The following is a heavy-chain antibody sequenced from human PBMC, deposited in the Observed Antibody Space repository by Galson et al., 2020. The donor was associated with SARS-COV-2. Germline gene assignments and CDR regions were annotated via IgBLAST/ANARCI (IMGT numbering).Heavy chain of an antibody. J-gene: IGHJ4*02. CDR2: IDGDGTST. Sequence: GESLKISCAASGFTFNNYWMHWVRQAPGEGPVGVSCIDGDGTSTKSADSVKGRFIISRDNAKNTLYLQMNSLRAEDTAVYYCARGNYGYDYWGQGTLVTVSS. D-gene: IGHD3-10*01. CDR3: ARGNYGYDY. CDR1: GFTFNNYW. V-gene: IGHV3-74*03.